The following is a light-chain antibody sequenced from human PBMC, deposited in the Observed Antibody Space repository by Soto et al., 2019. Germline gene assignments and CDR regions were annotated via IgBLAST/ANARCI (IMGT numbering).Light chain of an antibody. CDR1: QTISSW. CDR3: QHYNSYSEA. J-gene: IGKJ1*01. Sequence: MQLTQSPCTLSRSVGDRGTSTCLASQTISSWLAWYQQNPGKAPKLLIYKASTLKSGVPSRFSGSGSGTEFTLTISSLQPDDFATYYCQHYNSYSEAFSQGTKVDIK. V-gene: IGKV1-5*03. CDR2: KAS.